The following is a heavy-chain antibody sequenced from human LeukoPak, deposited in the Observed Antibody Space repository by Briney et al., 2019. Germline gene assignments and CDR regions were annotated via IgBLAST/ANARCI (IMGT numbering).Heavy chain of an antibody. CDR2: INPSGGST. CDR3: ARDLPYSSSRYVSYYYYYGMDV. CDR1: GYTFTSYY. V-gene: IGHV1-46*01. J-gene: IGHJ6*02. D-gene: IGHD6-13*01. Sequence: ASVKVSCKASGYTFTSYYMHWVRQAPGQGLEWMGIINPSGGSTSYAQKFQGRVTMTRDTSTSTVYMELSSLRSEDTAVYYCARDLPYSSSRYVSYYYYYGMDVWGQGTTVTVSS.